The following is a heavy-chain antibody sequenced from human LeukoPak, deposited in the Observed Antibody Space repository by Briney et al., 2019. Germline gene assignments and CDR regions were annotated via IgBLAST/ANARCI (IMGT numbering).Heavy chain of an antibody. CDR2: IYHSGST. V-gene: IGHV4-4*02. CDR3: ATRYGDYARYYFDY. Sequence: SETLSLTCAVSGGSISSSNWWSWVRQPPGKGLEWIGEIYHSGSTNYNPSLKSRVTISVDKSKNQFSLKLSSVTAADTAVYYCATRYGDYARYYFDYWGQGTLVTVSS. J-gene: IGHJ4*02. D-gene: IGHD4-17*01. CDR1: GGSISSSNW.